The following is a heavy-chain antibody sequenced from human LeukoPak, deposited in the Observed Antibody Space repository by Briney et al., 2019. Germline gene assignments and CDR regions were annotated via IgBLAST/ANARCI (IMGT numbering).Heavy chain of an antibody. V-gene: IGHV3-7*03. CDR3: AGRGSTDY. Sequence: GGSLRLSCAASGFSFSGYWMTWVRQAPGKGLEWVANIKEDGSEKYYADFVKGRFTISRDNAKSSLDLQMNSLRAEDTAVYYCAGRGSTDYWDQGTLVTVSS. CDR2: IKEDGSEK. D-gene: IGHD1-26*01. CDR1: GFSFSGYW. J-gene: IGHJ4*02.